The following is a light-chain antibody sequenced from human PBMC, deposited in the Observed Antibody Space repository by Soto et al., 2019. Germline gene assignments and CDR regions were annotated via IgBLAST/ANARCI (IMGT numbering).Light chain of an antibody. CDR1: SSDVGSYNL. CDR3: CSYAGSSTLV. V-gene: IGLV2-23*02. CDR2: EVS. J-gene: IGLJ2*01. Sequence: QSALTQPASVSGSPGQSITISCTGTSSDVGSYNLVSWYQQHPGKAPKLMIYEVSKRPSGVSNRFSGSKSGNTASLTISGLQAEDEADYYCCSYAGSSTLVFDGGTKLTVL.